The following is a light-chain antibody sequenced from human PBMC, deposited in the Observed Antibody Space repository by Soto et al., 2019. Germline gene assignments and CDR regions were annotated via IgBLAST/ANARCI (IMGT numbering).Light chain of an antibody. V-gene: IGKV2-30*02. CDR1: QSLVHRDGNTY. Sequence: DGVGTQYALCLPVTLRQATSISCRSSQSLVHRDGNTYLSWVWQRPGQSPRRLIYKVSNREAGVPDRFSGIWSGTDFTVKIMRVEAEDVGLYSFMQGSHSPPITVGQGTRLEIK. J-gene: IGKJ5*01. CDR3: MQGSHSPPIT. CDR2: KVS.